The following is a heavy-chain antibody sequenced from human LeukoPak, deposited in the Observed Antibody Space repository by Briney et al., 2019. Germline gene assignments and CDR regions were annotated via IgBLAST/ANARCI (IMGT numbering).Heavy chain of an antibody. CDR2: IYYNGNS. V-gene: IGHV4-39*02. J-gene: IGHJ4*02. Sequence: LDTLSLTCTVSGGSITNPTYHWGWVRQPPGKGLEWIGSIYYNGNSYYNLDLKSRLTLSIDTSNNQFSLKLESVTAADTAVYYCTSEYSSSPAYWGQGTLVTVSS. CDR3: TSEYSSSPAY. CDR1: GGSITNPTYH. D-gene: IGHD6-13*01.